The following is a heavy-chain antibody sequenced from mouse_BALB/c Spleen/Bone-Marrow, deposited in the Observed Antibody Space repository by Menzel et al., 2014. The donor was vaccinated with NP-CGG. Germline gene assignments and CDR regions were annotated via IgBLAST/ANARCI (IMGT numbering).Heavy chain of an antibody. CDR1: GYSFTGYF. CDR2: INPYNGDT. CDR3: GVVSAVVAKNYCYAMDY. V-gene: IGHV1-37*01. D-gene: IGHD1-1*01. J-gene: IGHJ4*01. Sequence: EVQLQESGPELVKPGASVKISCKASGYSFTGYFMNWVKQSHGKSLEWIGRINPYNGDTFYNQKFKGKGTLTVDKSSSTALMELMNLTSEDSAVYYCGVVSAVVAKNYCYAMDYWGQGTSVTVSS.